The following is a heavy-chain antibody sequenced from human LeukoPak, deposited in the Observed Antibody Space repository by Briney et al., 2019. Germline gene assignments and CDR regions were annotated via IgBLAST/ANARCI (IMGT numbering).Heavy chain of an antibody. D-gene: IGHD4-11*01. V-gene: IGHV3-30*03. J-gene: IGHJ4*01. CDR3: ATTLTTYLDY. CDR2: ISYDGTSK. Sequence: GGSLRLSCAASGFTFSGSGMHWVRQAPGKGLEWVATISYDGTSKYYAGSVKGRFTISRVKSKNTLYLQMNSLTAEDTAVYYCATTLTTYLDYWGHRTLVTVSS. CDR1: GFTFSGSG.